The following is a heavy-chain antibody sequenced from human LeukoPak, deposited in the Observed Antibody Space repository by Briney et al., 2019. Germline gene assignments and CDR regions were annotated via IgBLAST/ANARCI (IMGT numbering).Heavy chain of an antibody. CDR2: VHQSGHV. CDR3: VKEPTI. V-gene: IGHV4-39*07. CDR1: GDSIRVSNYY. Sequence: SEPLSLTCTVSGDSIRVSNYYCAWIRKPPAKGLEWLGAVHQSGHVEYNPSLRVRTTISVDTSKNQFSLKLTSMTAAETAFYYCVKEPTIWGQGILVTVSS. J-gene: IGHJ4*02.